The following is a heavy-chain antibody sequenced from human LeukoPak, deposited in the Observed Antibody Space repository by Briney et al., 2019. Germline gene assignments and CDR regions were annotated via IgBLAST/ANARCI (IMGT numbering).Heavy chain of an antibody. Sequence: GGSLRLSCAAPGFTFSSYAMSWVRQAPGEELEWVSAISGSGGRTYYADSVKGRFTISRDNSKNTLYLQMNSLRAEDTAVYYCAKDLRPVLFDPWGQGTLVTVSS. D-gene: IGHD4-17*01. CDR3: AKDLRPVLFDP. CDR1: GFTFSSYA. V-gene: IGHV3-23*01. J-gene: IGHJ5*02. CDR2: ISGSGGRT.